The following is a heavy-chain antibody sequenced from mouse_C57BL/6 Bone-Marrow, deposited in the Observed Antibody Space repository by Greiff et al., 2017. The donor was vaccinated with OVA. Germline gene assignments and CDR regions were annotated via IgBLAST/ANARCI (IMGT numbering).Heavy chain of an antibody. V-gene: IGHV1-4*01. CDR3: ARRGYDSWFAY. Sequence: QVQLKQSGAELARPGASVKMSCKASGYTFTSYTMHWVKQRPGQGLEWIGYINPSSGYTKYNQKFKDKATLTADKSSSTAYMQLSSLTSEDSAVYYCARRGYDSWFAYWGQGTLVTVSA. J-gene: IGHJ3*01. CDR2: INPSSGYT. CDR1: GYTFTSYT. D-gene: IGHD2-4*01.